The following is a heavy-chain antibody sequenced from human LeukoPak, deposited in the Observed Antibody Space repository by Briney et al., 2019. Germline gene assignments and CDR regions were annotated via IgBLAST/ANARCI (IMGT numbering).Heavy chain of an antibody. Sequence: GGSLRLSCTASGFTFGDYAMSWFRQAPGKGLEWVGFIRSKAYGGTTEYAASVKGRFTISRDDSKSIAYLQMNSLKTEDTAVYYCTRDRSGWYLAHYYYMDVWGKGTTVTVSS. D-gene: IGHD6-19*01. CDR1: GFTFGDYA. CDR3: TRDRSGWYLAHYYYMDV. CDR2: IRSKAYGGTT. J-gene: IGHJ6*03. V-gene: IGHV3-49*03.